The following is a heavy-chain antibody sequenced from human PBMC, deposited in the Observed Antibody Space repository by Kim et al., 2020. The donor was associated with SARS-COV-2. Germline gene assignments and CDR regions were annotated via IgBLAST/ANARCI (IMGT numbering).Heavy chain of an antibody. Sequence: YNPPLKRRVTIAVDTSKNQFSLKLSYVTAADTAVYYCANTYYYSSGASAIWGQGTMVTVSS. V-gene: IGHV4-34*01. D-gene: IGHD3-10*01. CDR3: ANTYYYSSGASAI. J-gene: IGHJ3*02.